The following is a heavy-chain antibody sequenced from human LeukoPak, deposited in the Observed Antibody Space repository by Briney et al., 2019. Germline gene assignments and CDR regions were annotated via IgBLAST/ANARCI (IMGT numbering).Heavy chain of an antibody. CDR1: GFTFSNYW. D-gene: IGHD3-3*01. V-gene: IGHV3-7*01. J-gene: IGHJ6*03. Sequence: GWALRLSCAASGFTFSNYWMTCVRQAPGKGLEGVADIKQDGSEKLYVNSVRGRFTISRDNAKMSLFLQMNSLRAEDTAVYYCARDNGVVHGVYYMDVWGKGTTVTVS. CDR3: ARDNGVVHGVYYMDV. CDR2: IKQDGSEK.